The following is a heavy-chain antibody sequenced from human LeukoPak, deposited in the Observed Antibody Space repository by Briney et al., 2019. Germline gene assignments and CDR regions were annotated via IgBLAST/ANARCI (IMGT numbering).Heavy chain of an antibody. CDR1: GFTFSSYA. V-gene: IGHV3-30-3*01. CDR2: ISYDGSNK. J-gene: IGHJ4*02. D-gene: IGHD6-19*01. Sequence: PGRSLRLSCAASGFTFSSYAMHWVRQAPGKGLEWVAVISYDGSNKYYADSVKGRFTISRDNSKNTLYLQMNSLRAEDTAVYYCAIKAVAGTIYWGQGTLVTVSS. CDR3: AIKAVAGTIY.